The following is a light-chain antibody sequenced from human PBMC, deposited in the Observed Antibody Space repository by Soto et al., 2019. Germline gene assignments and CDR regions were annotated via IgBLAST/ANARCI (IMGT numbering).Light chain of an antibody. V-gene: IGLV2-14*01. Sequence: QSALTQPASVSGSPGQSITISCTGTSSDVGGYVYVSWYQQHPGKAPKLMIYEVSHRPSGVSYRFSGSKSGNTASLTISRLQAEDDADYYCSSYTSSSTLVFGTGTKVTVL. CDR3: SSYTSSSTLV. J-gene: IGLJ1*01. CDR2: EVS. CDR1: SSDVGGYVY.